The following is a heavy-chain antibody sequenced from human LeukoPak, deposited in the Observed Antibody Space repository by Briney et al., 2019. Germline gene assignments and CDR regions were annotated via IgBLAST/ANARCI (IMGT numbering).Heavy chain of an antibody. D-gene: IGHD1-26*01. CDR3: ARERGSYIQRNPLDY. CDR2: INPNSGGT. V-gene: IGHV1-2*02. Sequence: ASVKVSCKASGYTFTGYYMHWVRQAPGQGLEWMGWINPNSGGTNYAQKFQGRVTITADKSTSTAYMELSSLRSEDTAVYYCARERGSYIQRNPLDYWGQGTLVTVSS. J-gene: IGHJ4*02. CDR1: GYTFTGYY.